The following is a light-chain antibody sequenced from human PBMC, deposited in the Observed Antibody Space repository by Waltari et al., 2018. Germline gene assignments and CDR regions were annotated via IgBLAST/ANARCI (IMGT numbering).Light chain of an antibody. CDR3: AAWDDRLNGLYV. V-gene: IGLV1-44*01. J-gene: IGLJ1*01. CDR1: SSNIGTNT. Sequence: QSVLTQPPSVSGTPGQRATIPCSGTSSNIGTNTVHWYQHLPGSAPKLLIHGNNQWPSGVPDRFSGSKSGTSASLAISGLQSEDEADYYCAAWDDRLNGLYVFGAGTKVTVL. CDR2: GNN.